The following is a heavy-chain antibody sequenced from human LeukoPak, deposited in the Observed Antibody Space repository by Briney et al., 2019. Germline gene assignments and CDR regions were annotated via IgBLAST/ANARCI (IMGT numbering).Heavy chain of an antibody. Sequence: QTGGSLRLSCTVSGFTVSSNSMSWVRQAPGKGLEWVSFIYSDNTHYSDSVKGRFTISRDNSKNTLYLQMNSLRAEDTAVYYCARRAGAYSHPYDYWGQGTRVTVSS. CDR1: GFTVSSNS. D-gene: IGHD4/OR15-4a*01. V-gene: IGHV3-53*01. CDR2: IYSDNT. CDR3: ARRAGAYSHPYDY. J-gene: IGHJ4*02.